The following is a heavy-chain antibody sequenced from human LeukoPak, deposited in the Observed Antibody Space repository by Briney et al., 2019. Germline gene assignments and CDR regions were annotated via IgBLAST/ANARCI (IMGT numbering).Heavy chain of an antibody. J-gene: IGHJ4*01. V-gene: IGHV1-69*05. CDR1: GGTFSSYA. CDR3: ARLVNRAYFDY. D-gene: IGHD3-22*01. CDR2: IIPIFGTA. Sequence: SVKVSCKASGGTFSSYAISWVRQAPGQGLEWMGGIIPIFGTANYAQKFQGRVTITTDESTSTAYMELSSLRSEDTAVYYCARLVNRAYFDYWGQEPWSPSPQ.